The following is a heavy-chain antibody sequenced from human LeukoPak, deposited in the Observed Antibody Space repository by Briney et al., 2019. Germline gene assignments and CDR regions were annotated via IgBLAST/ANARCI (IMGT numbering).Heavy chain of an antibody. CDR3: ARVYCSSTSCSHHFDY. J-gene: IGHJ4*02. CDR2: INPNSGGT. D-gene: IGHD2-2*01. CDR1: GYTFTGYY. Sequence: GASVKVSCKASGYTFTGYYMHWVRQAPGQGLEWMGWINPNSGGTNYAQKFQGRVTMTRDTSISTAYMELSRLRSDDTAVYYCARVYCSSTSCSHHFDYWGQGTLVTVSS. V-gene: IGHV1-2*02.